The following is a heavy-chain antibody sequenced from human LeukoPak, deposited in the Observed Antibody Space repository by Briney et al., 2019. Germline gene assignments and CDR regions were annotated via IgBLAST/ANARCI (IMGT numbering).Heavy chain of an antibody. J-gene: IGHJ6*02. D-gene: IGHD3-3*01. CDR1: GGTFSSYA. Sequence: SVKVSCKASGGTFSSYAISWVRQAPGQGLEWMGGIIPIFGTANYAQKFQGRVTITADESTSTAYMELSSLRSEDTAVYYCAARVEYYYYYYGMDVWGQGTTVTVSS. CDR3: AARVEYYYYYYGMDV. CDR2: IIPIFGTA. V-gene: IGHV1-69*13.